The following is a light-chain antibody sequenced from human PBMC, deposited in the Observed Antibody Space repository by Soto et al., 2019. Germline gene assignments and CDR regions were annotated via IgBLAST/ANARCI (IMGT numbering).Light chain of an antibody. J-gene: IGKJ1*01. CDR3: QQDDNSPRWT. CDR1: QSVNNDY. V-gene: IGKV3-20*01. CDR2: VAS. Sequence: DMGLTQSPCILSLAPGERATLSCRASQSVNNDYFAWYQQKTGQAPRLLIYVASNRATGIPDMISGCGDVTDSTLTISRLEPENGVLYYCQQDDNSPRWTFSQGTKVDIK.